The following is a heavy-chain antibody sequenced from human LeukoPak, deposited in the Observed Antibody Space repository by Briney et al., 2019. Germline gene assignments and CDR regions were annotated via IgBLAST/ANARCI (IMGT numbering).Heavy chain of an antibody. Sequence: PGGSLRLSCVASGFTVSSYYVSWVRQDPGKGLEWVSVIYSGGSTYYADSVEGRFTVSRDNSKNTLYLEMRSLRAEDTAVYYCARDLHPRLTGYFDYWGQGTLVTVSS. CDR2: IYSGGST. J-gene: IGHJ4*02. V-gene: IGHV3-53*01. D-gene: IGHD3-16*01. CDR3: ARDLHPRLTGYFDY. CDR1: GFTVSSYY.